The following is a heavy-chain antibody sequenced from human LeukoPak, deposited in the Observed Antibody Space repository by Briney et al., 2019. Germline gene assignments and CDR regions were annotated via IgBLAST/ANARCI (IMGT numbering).Heavy chain of an antibody. D-gene: IGHD5-12*01. CDR3: ASNIVATILGSFDY. CDR1: GFTFSDYY. Sequence: GGSLRLSCAASGFTFSDYYMSWIRQAPGKGLEWVSYISSSGSTIYYADSVKGRFTVSRDNAKNSLYLRMNSLRAEDTAVYYCASNIVATILGSFDYWGQGTLVTVSS. J-gene: IGHJ4*02. V-gene: IGHV3-11*04. CDR2: ISSSGSTI.